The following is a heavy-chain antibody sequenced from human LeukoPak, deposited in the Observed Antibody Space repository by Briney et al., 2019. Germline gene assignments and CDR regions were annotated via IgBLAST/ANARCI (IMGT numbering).Heavy chain of an antibody. D-gene: IGHD3-16*01. Sequence: ASVKVSCKASGYTFASYDINWVRQATGQGLEWMGWMNPNSGNTGYAQKFQGRVTMTRNTSISTAYMELSSLRSEDTAVYYCARDGLGDDAFDIWGQGTMVTVSS. CDR1: GYTFASYD. V-gene: IGHV1-8*01. CDR2: MNPNSGNT. J-gene: IGHJ3*02. CDR3: ARDGLGDDAFDI.